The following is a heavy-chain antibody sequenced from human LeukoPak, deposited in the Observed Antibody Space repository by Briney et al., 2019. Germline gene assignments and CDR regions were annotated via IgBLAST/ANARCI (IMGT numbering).Heavy chain of an antibody. V-gene: IGHV3-23*01. D-gene: IGHD5-18*01. CDR1: GFTFSTYG. CDR3: AKGGSGSHFDY. CDR2: FTGGTGRT. J-gene: IGHJ4*02. Sequence: GGSLRLSCAASGFTFSTYGMSWVRQAPGKGLEWVSTFTGGTGRTYYADSVKGRFTISRDNSKNTLSLQLNSMRAEDTAVYFCAKGGSGSHFDYWGQGTLVTVSS.